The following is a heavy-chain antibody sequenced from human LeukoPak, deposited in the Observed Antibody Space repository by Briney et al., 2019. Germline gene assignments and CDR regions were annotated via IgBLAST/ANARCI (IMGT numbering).Heavy chain of an antibody. D-gene: IGHD6-13*01. V-gene: IGHV3-30*04. CDR2: ISYDGSNK. CDR1: GFTFSSYA. J-gene: IGHJ4*02. CDR3: TRGELGIAAAGTGFDY. Sequence: GGSLRLSCAASGFTFSSYAMHWVRQAPGKGLEWVAVISYDGSNKYYADSVKGRFTISRDNSKNTLYLQMNSLRAEDTAVYYCTRGELGIAAAGTGFDYWGQGTLVTVSS.